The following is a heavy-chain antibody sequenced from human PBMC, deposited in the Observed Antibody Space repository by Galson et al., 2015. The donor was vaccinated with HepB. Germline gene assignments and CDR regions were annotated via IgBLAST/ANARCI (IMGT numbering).Heavy chain of an antibody. CDR3: ARVGYSGYDHFDY. J-gene: IGHJ4*02. Sequence: SVKVSCKASGYTFTSYGISWVRQAPGQGLEWMGGIIPIFGTANYAQKFQGRVTITADESTSTAYMELSSLRSEDTAVYYCARVGYSGYDHFDYWGQGTLVTVSS. V-gene: IGHV1-69*13. D-gene: IGHD5-12*01. CDR1: GYTFTSYG. CDR2: IIPIFGTA.